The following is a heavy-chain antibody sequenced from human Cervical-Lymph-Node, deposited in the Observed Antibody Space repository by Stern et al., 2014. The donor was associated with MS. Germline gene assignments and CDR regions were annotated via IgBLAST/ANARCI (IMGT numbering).Heavy chain of an antibody. CDR1: GFTFDDYA. D-gene: IGHD5-18*01. CDR2: ISWNSGSI. CDR3: AKDRNRGYSYGYSYGMDV. Sequence: EVQLVESGGGLVQPGRSLRLSCAASGFTFDDYAMHWVRQAPGKCLEWVSGISWNSGSIGYADSVQGRFTISRDNAKNSLYLQMNSLRAEDTALYYCAKDRNRGYSYGYSYGMDVWGQGTTVTVSS. V-gene: IGHV3-9*01. J-gene: IGHJ6*02.